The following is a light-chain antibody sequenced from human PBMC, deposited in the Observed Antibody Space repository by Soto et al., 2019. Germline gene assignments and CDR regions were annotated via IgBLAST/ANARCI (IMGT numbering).Light chain of an antibody. Sequence: DIQMTQSPSTLSASVGDRVTITCRAIQSISMWLAWYQQKPGKAPELLIYDASSLESGVPSRFSGSGSGTEFTLTISSLQPDDFATYYCQQYSTCHKTFGRGTKVDIK. J-gene: IGKJ1*01. CDR3: QQYSTCHKT. CDR2: DAS. CDR1: QSISMW. V-gene: IGKV1-5*01.